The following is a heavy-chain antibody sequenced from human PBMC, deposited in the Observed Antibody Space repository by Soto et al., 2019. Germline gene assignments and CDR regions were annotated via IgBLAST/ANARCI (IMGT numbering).Heavy chain of an antibody. CDR1: GGTFSKDA. CDR3: TRVLGYTFEPGKTRYYAMDV. D-gene: IGHD5-18*01. Sequence: QVQLVQSGAEVKKPGSSVTVSCKTSGGTFSKDAINWVRQAPGQGLEWMGLLIPVFGSPIYAQKFQGRIRITADESTRPAFMDLSSLRSGDKAVYYCTRVLGYTFEPGKTRYYAMDVWGQGTTVSVSS. J-gene: IGHJ6*02. V-gene: IGHV1-69*01. CDR2: LIPVFGSP.